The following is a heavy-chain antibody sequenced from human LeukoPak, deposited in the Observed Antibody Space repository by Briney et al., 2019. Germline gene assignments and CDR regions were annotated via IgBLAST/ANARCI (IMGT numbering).Heavy chain of an antibody. CDR1: GFTFSSYA. J-gene: IGHJ4*02. V-gene: IGHV3-30-3*01. Sequence: GGSLRLSCAASGFTFSSYAMSWVRQAPGKGLEWVAVISYDGSNKYYADSVKGRFTISRDNSRNTMYLQMDSLRAEDTAVYYCAKEYDSGGYGANFDYWGQGTLVTVSS. D-gene: IGHD3-10*01. CDR2: ISYDGSNK. CDR3: AKEYDSGGYGANFDY.